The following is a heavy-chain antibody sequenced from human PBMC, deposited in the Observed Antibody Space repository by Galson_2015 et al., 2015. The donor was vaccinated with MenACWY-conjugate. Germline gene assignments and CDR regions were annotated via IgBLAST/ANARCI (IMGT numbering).Heavy chain of an antibody. CDR2: ISWNSGSI. CDR3: AKDMASIVGATTADDYYYYGMDV. CDR1: GFTFDDYA. Sequence: SLRLSCAASGFTFDDYAMHWVRHAPGKGLEWVSGISWNSGSIGYADSVKGRFTISRDNAKNSLYLQMNSLRAEDTALYYCAKDMASIVGATTADDYYYYGMDVWGQGTTVTVS. V-gene: IGHV3-9*01. J-gene: IGHJ6*02. D-gene: IGHD1-26*01.